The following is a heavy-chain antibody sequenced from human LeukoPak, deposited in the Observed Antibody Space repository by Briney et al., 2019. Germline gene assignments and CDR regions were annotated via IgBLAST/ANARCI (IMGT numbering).Heavy chain of an antibody. Sequence: ASVKVSCKASGYTFTSYGISWVRQAPGQGLEWMGWISAYNGNTNYAQELQGRVTMTTDTSTSTAYMELRSLRSDDTAVYYCARDRDMITFGGVIADYWGQGTLVTVSS. D-gene: IGHD3-16*02. J-gene: IGHJ4*02. V-gene: IGHV1-18*04. CDR3: ARDRDMITFGGVIADY. CDR2: ISAYNGNT. CDR1: GYTFTSYG.